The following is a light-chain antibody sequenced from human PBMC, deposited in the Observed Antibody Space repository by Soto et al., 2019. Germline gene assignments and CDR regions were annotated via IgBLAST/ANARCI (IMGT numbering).Light chain of an antibody. CDR3: QQYNNGPPIT. J-gene: IGKJ5*01. Sequence: DFQMTHSPSTLSASVGDRVTSTCRASQNIRSRLAWFQQKPGKAPKLLIYDASSLESGVPQRFSGSGSGTEFTLTISSLQSEDFAVYYCQQYNNGPPITFGHGTRLEIK. V-gene: IGKV1-5*01. CDR1: QNIRSR. CDR2: DAS.